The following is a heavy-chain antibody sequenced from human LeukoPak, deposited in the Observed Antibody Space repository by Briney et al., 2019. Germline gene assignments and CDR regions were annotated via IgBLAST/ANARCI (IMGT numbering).Heavy chain of an antibody. CDR3: AGYYASSGYSATNPFDY. J-gene: IGHJ4*02. CDR1: GFTFSSYG. D-gene: IGHD3-22*01. V-gene: IGHV3-30*03. Sequence: GRSLRLSCAASGFTFSSYGMHWVRPAPGKGLEWVGVISYDGIKKHSVDSVKSRFTISRDKFKNTLYLQMNSVRADDTAEYYCAGYYASSGYSATNPFDYWGQGTLVTVSS. CDR2: ISYDGIKK.